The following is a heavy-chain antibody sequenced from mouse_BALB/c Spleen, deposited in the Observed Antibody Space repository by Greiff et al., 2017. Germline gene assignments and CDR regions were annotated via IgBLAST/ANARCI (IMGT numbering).Heavy chain of an antibody. CDR2: IWSGGST. CDR1: GFSLTSYG. D-gene: IGHD4-1*01. Sequence: QVHVKQSGPGLVQPSQSLSITCTVSGFSLTSYGVHWVRQSPGKGLEWLGVIWSGGSTDYNAAFISRLSISKDNSKSQVFFKMNSLQANDTAIYYCARFGWDLRYYAMDYWGQGTSVTVSS. J-gene: IGHJ4*01. CDR3: ARFGWDLRYYAMDY. V-gene: IGHV2-2*02.